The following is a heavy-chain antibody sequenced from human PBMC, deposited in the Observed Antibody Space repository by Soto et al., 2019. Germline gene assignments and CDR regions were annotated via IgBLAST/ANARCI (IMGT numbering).Heavy chain of an antibody. D-gene: IGHD1-26*01. V-gene: IGHV3-23*01. CDR2: ISEDGVYT. CDR1: GFTFSSYA. CDR3: AKETSPNTYYTFDF. J-gene: IGHJ3*01. Sequence: PGGSLRLSCAASGFTFSSYAMSWVRQAPGEGLEWVSSISEDGVYTDYADSVKGRFTISRGNSKNTLYVQMTSLRAEDTAVYYCAKETSPNTYYTFDFWGQGTMVTVSS.